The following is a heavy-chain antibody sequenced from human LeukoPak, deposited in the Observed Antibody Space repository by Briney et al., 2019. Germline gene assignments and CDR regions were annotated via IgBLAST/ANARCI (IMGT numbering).Heavy chain of an antibody. V-gene: IGHV1-69*13. CDR1: GGTFSSYA. Sequence: ASVKVSCKASGGTFSSYASSWVRQAPGQGLEWMGGIIPIFGTANYAQKFQGRVTITADESTSTAYMELSSLRSEDTAVYYCARDLHGSGSHYVFDYWGQGTLVTVFS. CDR2: IIPIFGTA. CDR3: ARDLHGSGSHYVFDY. D-gene: IGHD3-10*01. J-gene: IGHJ4*02.